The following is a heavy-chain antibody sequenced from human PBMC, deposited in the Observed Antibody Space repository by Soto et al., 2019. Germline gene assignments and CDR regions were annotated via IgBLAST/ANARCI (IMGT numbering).Heavy chain of an antibody. CDR3: AREGGSGVGAFDI. CDR1: GGSIISGDYY. CDR2: TFYSGNT. Sequence: SAPLSVTCTVSGGSIISGDYYWTWILQPPGKGLEWIGYTFYSGNTNYNPSLKSRASISMDTSKNQFSLRLTSVTVADKAVYYCAREGGSGVGAFDIWGQGTVVTVSS. J-gene: IGHJ3*02. D-gene: IGHD3-10*01. V-gene: IGHV4-30-4*01.